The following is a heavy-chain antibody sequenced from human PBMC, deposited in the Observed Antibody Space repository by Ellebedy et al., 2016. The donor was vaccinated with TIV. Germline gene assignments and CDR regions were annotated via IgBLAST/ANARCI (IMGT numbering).Heavy chain of an antibody. CDR2: ISAYNGNT. CDR1: GYTFTSYG. Sequence: AASVKVSCKASGYTFTSYGISWVRQAPGQRLEWMGWISAYNGNTSYAQKLRGRVTMTTDTSTSTAYMELRSLRSDDTAVYYCARCRWTAMVDYYYGMDVWGQGTTVTVSS. V-gene: IGHV1-18*01. CDR3: ARCRWTAMVDYYYGMDV. D-gene: IGHD5-18*01. J-gene: IGHJ6*02.